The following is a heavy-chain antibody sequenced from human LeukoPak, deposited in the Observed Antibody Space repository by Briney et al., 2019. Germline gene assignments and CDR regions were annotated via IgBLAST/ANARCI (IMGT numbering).Heavy chain of an antibody. D-gene: IGHD6-13*01. V-gene: IGHV1-8*01. J-gene: IGHJ4*02. CDR3: ARVVYSSSLARRGGPADY. Sequence: ASVKVSCKASGYTFTSYDINWVRQATGQGLEWMGWMNPNSGNTGYAQKFQGRVTMTRNTSISTAYMELSSLRSEDTAVYYCARVVYSSSLARRGGPADYWGQGTLVTVSS. CDR2: MNPNSGNT. CDR1: GYTFTSYD.